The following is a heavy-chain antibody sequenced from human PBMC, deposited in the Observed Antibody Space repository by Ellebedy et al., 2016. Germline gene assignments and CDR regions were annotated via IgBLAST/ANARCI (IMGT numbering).Heavy chain of an antibody. Sequence: ASVKVSCKASGYTFTSYGISWVRQAPGQGLEWMGWISAYNGNTNYAQKLQGRVTMTTDTSTSTAYMELRSLRSDDTAVYYCARASEDIVVVVAATYFDYWGQGTLVTVSS. CDR3: ARASEDIVVVVAATYFDY. D-gene: IGHD2-15*01. V-gene: IGHV1-18*04. CDR1: GYTFTSYG. CDR2: ISAYNGNT. J-gene: IGHJ4*02.